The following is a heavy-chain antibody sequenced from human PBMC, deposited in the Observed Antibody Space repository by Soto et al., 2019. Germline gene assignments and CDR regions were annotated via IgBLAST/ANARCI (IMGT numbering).Heavy chain of an antibody. J-gene: IGHJ4*02. D-gene: IGHD6-13*01. CDR2: IDTSGSST. CDR3: AKDSWYFDL. V-gene: IGHV3-74*01. Sequence: GGSLRLSCEASGFIFTNFWMHWVRQVPGKGLVWVSRIDTSGSSTSYADSVKGRFTISRDNAKNTVSLQMNSLRAEDTGVYYCAKDSWYFDLWSQGSLVTV. CDR1: GFIFTNFW.